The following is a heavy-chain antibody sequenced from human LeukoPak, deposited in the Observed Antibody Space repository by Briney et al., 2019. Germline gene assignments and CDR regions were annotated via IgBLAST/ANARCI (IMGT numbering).Heavy chain of an antibody. V-gene: IGHV4-30-4*01. CDR3: ARGVRDSIGWYDGEDVLGHFDY. D-gene: IGHD6-19*01. CDR2: IYYSGST. CDR1: GGSISSGDYY. J-gene: IGHJ4*02. Sequence: SQTLSLTCTVSGGSISSGDYYWSWIRQPPGKGLEWIGYIYYSGSTYYNPSLKSRVTISVDTSKNQFSLKLSSVTAADTAVYYCARGVRDSIGWYDGEDVLGHFDYWGQGTLVTVSS.